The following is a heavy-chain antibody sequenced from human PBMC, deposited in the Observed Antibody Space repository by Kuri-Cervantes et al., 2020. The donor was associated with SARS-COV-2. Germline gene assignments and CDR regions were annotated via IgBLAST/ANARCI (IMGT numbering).Heavy chain of an antibody. J-gene: IGHJ4*02. V-gene: IGHV4-39*01. CDR3: ARHPPRDLMPWVD. D-gene: IGHD2-2*01. CDR1: GGSISSSSYY. CDR2: IYYSGST. Sequence: GSLRLSCTVSGGSISSSSYYWGWTRQPPGKGLEWIGSIYYSGSTYYNPSLKSRVTISVDTSKNQFSLKLSSVTAADTAVYYCARHPPRDLMPWVDWGQGTLVTVSS.